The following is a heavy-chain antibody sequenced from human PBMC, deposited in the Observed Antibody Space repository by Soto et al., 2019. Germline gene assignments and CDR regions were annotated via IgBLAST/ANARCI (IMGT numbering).Heavy chain of an antibody. V-gene: IGHV4-31*03. Sequence: QVQLQESGPGLVKPSQTLSLTCTVSGASISSGSYYWSWIRQLPGKGLEWIGYISNSGSTYYNPSRKSRVTISVDTSKNQFSLRVSSVTAADTAVSYCARAVYSNHVYWGQGTLVTVSS. D-gene: IGHD4-4*01. CDR3: ARAVYSNHVY. CDR2: ISNSGST. CDR1: GASISSGSYY. J-gene: IGHJ4*02.